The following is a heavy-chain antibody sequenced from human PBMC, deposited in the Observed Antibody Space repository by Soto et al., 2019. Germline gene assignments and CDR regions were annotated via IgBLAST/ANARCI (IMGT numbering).Heavy chain of an antibody. V-gene: IGHV4-30-2*01. J-gene: IGHJ5*01. D-gene: IGHD2-2*01. Sequence: PSETLSLTCAVSGGSISLVGYSCSWVPRPPGKGLEWIGYIYHSASTYYTPPLKGRVTIEVDRSKTQFSRKLSSVTAADTAVYYCAVKSSRPTTSWFDSWGQGTLVTVSS. CDR3: AVKSSRPTTSWFDS. CDR1: GGSISLVGYS. CDR2: IYHSAST.